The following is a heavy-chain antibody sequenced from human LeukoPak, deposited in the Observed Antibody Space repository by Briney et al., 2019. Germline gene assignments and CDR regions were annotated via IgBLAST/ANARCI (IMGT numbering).Heavy chain of an antibody. Sequence: SETLSLTCTVSGGSISSGDYYWSWIRQPPGKGLEWIGYIYYSGSTYYNPSLKSRVTISVDTSKNQFSLKLSSVTAADTAVYYCARGLFGSKGAAKGNWLDPWGQGTLVTVSS. V-gene: IGHV4-30-4*01. CDR1: GGSISSGDYY. D-gene: IGHD1-26*01. CDR2: IYYSGST. J-gene: IGHJ5*02. CDR3: ARGLFGSKGAAKGNWLDP.